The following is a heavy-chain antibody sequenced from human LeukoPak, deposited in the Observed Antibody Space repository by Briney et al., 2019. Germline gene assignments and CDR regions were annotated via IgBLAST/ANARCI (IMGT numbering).Heavy chain of an antibody. Sequence: CLRLSPAASGFTFSSYGMNSGGQAPGPGLKWVAVISYDERKKYDADSETGRFTTTRDNSRNTQYLQMTNLRPEDTAVYDFVRDGERYLGSGSYYRYFNYWGQGTLVTVSA. J-gene: IGHJ4*02. CDR2: ISYDERKK. D-gene: IGHD3-10*01. V-gene: IGHV3-30*19. CDR1: GFTFSSYG. CDR3: VRDGERYLGSGSYYRYFNY.